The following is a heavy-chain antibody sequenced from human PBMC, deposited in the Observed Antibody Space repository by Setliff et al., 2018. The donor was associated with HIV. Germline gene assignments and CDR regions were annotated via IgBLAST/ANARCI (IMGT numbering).Heavy chain of an antibody. D-gene: IGHD3-22*01. V-gene: IGHV4-39*07. CDR3: ARDMTYYYDTSGSLGWFDP. CDR2: MHYSGTT. Sequence: SETLSLTCTVSGGSISSSSYFWGWIRQSPGKGLEWIGTMHYSGTTYYNLSLKSRVTISVDTSKNQFSLKLRSVTAADTAIYYWARDMTYYYDTSGSLGWFDPWGQGTLVTVS. CDR1: GGSISSSSYF. J-gene: IGHJ5*02.